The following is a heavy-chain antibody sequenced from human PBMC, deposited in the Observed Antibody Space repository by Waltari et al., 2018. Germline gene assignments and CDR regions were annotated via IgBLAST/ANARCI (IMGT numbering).Heavy chain of an antibody. D-gene: IGHD6-6*01. CDR1: GGSISSSSYY. CDR2: IYYSGST. Sequence: QLQLQESGPGLVKPSETLSLTCTVSGGSISSSSYYWGWIRQPPGKGLEWIGSIYYSGSTCYNPSLKSRVTISVDTSKNQFSLKLSSVTAADTAVYYCARRVAARPFDYWGQGTLVTVSS. CDR3: ARRVAARPFDY. V-gene: IGHV4-39*01. J-gene: IGHJ4*02.